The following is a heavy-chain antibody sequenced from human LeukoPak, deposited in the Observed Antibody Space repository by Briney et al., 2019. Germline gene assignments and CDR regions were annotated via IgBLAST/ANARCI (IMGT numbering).Heavy chain of an antibody. D-gene: IGHD2/OR15-2a*01. J-gene: IGHJ4*02. V-gene: IGHV1-8*01. CDR1: GYTFTSYD. CDR3: ATLASVKSYYFDY. Sequence: GASVKVSCKASGYTFTSYDINWVRQATGQGLEWMGWMNPNSGNTGYAQKFQGRVTMTRNTSISTAYMELSSLRSEDTAVYYCATLASVKSYYFDYWGQGTLVTVSS. CDR2: MNPNSGNT.